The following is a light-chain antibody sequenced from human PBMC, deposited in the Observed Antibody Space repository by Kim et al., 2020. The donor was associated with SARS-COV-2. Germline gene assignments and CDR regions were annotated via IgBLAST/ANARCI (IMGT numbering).Light chain of an antibody. CDR2: GAS. Sequence: PGGGATPSCRASQSVSSNLAWYQQKPGQAPRLLIYGASTRATGNPARFSCSGSGTEFTLTISSLQSEDFAVYHCQQYNNWPPLTFGGGTKVDIK. J-gene: IGKJ4*01. CDR1: QSVSSN. CDR3: QQYNNWPPLT. V-gene: IGKV3-15*01.